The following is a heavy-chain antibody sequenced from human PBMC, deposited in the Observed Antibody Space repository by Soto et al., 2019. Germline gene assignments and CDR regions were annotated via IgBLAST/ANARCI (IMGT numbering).Heavy chain of an antibody. CDR1: GFTFSSYG. CDR3: AKDLGGYGKGYTLAY. Sequence: QVQLVESGGGVVQPGRSLRLSCAASGFTFSSYGMHWVRQAPGKGLEWVAVISYDGSNKYYADSVKGRFTISRDNSKKRVYLKMKRLRAGETVVYYWAKDLGGYGKGYTLAYWGQGTLVTVPS. V-gene: IGHV3-30*18. CDR2: ISYDGSNK. D-gene: IGHD5-18*01. J-gene: IGHJ4*02.